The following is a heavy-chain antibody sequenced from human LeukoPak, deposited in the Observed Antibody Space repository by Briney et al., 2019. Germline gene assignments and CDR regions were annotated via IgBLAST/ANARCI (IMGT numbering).Heavy chain of an antibody. J-gene: IGHJ4*02. Sequence: KSSETLSLTCTVSGGSVSSGSYYWSWIRQPPGKGLEWIGYIYYSGSTNYNPSLKSRVTISVDTSKNQFSLKSTSVTAADTAVYYCVRDRELTYWGQGILVTVSS. D-gene: IGHD1-26*01. CDR3: VRDRELTY. CDR2: IYYSGST. V-gene: IGHV4-61*01. CDR1: GGSVSSGSYY.